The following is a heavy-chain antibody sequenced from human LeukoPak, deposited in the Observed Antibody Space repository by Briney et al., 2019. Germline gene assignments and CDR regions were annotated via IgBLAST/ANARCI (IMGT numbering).Heavy chain of an antibody. CDR2: IYYSGST. J-gene: IGHJ4*02. V-gene: IGHV4-59*08. CDR3: ARHQAPLAALDY. Sequence: SETLSLTCTVSGGSISSYYWSWIRQPPGKGLEWIGYIYYSGSTNYNPSLKSRVTISVDTSKNQFSLKLSSVTAADTAVYYCARHQAPLAALDYWGQGTLVTVSS. D-gene: IGHD6-6*01. CDR1: GGSISSYY.